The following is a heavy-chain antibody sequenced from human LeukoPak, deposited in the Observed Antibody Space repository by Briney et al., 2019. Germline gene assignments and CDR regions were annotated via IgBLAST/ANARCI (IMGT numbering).Heavy chain of an antibody. Sequence: GGSLRLSCAASGFTVSSNYMSWVRQAPGKGLEWVSVIYSGGSTYYADSVKGRFTISRHNSKNTLYLQMNSLRAEDTAVYYCARVTGTTFYDAFDIWGQGTMVTVSS. CDR2: IYSGGST. CDR3: ARVTGTTFYDAFDI. D-gene: IGHD1-7*01. CDR1: GFTVSSNY. V-gene: IGHV3-53*04. J-gene: IGHJ3*02.